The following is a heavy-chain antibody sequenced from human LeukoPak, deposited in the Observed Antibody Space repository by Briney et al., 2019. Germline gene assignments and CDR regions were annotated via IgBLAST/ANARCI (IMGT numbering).Heavy chain of an antibody. V-gene: IGHV3-23*01. Sequence: PGGSLRLSCAASGFTFSSYAMSWVRQAPGKGLEWVSAISGSGGSTYYADSVKGRFTISRDNSKNTLYLQMNSLRAEDTAVYYCAKCCVSLGSGGSCYSLYYYYYGMDVWGQGTTVTVSS. CDR2: ISGSGGST. J-gene: IGHJ6*02. D-gene: IGHD2-15*01. CDR1: GFTFSSYA. CDR3: AKCCVSLGSGGSCYSLYYYYYGMDV.